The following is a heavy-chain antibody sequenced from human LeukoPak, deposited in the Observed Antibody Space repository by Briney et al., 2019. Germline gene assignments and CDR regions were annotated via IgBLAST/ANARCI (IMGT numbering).Heavy chain of an antibody. CDR3: VKDLTDTYSFDY. V-gene: IGHV3-64D*06. J-gene: IGHJ4*02. D-gene: IGHD2-2*02. CDR2: ISSDGGTT. CDR1: GFTFGGDT. Sequence: GGSLRLSCSASGFTFGGDTMHWVRQAPGKGLEFVSAISSDGGTTFYSNSVKGRFTISRDNSKNTLYLQMSSLRAEDTALYYCVKDLTDTYSFDYWGQGTLVTVSS.